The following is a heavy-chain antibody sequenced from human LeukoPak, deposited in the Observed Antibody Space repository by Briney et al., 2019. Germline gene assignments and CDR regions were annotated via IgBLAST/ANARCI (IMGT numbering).Heavy chain of an antibody. D-gene: IGHD5-18*01. J-gene: IGHJ4*02. CDR3: ARGDTAMAPARLDY. CDR1: VGSINSGSYY. V-gene: IGHV4-61*02. Sequence: SLTVSLTCTVSVGSINSGSYYWSWIRQPAGKGLQMNGRIYTSENTHYNPSLMSRVSISVDTSKNQFSLKLSSVTAADTAVYYCARGDTAMAPARLDYWGQGTLVTVSS. CDR2: IYTSENT.